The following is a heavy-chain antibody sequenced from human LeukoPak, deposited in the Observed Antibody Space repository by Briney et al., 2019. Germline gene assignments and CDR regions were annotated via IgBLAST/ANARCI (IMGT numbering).Heavy chain of an antibody. CDR2: INSRGNT. D-gene: IGHD4-17*01. CDR1: GGSISNYY. Sequence: SETLSLTCIVSGGSISNYYWSWIRQPAGKGLQWIGRINSRGNTNYNPSLKSRITMSVDTSKNQFSLKLHFLTAADTAVYYCARGLGSATTGVDYWGQGTLVTVSS. J-gene: IGHJ4*02. V-gene: IGHV4-4*07. CDR3: ARGLGSATTGVDY.